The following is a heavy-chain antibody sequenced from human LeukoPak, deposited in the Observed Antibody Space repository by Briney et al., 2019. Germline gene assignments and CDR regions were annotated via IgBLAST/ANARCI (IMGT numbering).Heavy chain of an antibody. CDR3: ARMSIQLWSGVDY. D-gene: IGHD5-18*01. J-gene: IGHJ4*02. CDR1: GYTFTSYD. V-gene: IGHV1-8*01. CDR2: MNPNSGNT. Sequence: SVKVSCKASGYTFTSYDINWVRQATGQGLEWMGWMNPNSGNTGYAQKFQGRVTMTRNTSISTAYMELSSLRSEDTAVYYCARMSIQLWSGVDYWGQGTLVTVSS.